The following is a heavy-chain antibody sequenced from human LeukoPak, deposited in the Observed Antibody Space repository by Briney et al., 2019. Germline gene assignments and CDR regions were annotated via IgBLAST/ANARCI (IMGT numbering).Heavy chain of an antibody. Sequence: PGGSLRLSCAASGFIFSSYGMHWVRQAPGKGLEWVAVMSYDGSNKCYVDSVKGRFTISRDNSKNTLYLQMDSLRAEDTAVYYCAKDLRPQIPYGESPRGTDPMGYWGQGALVTVSS. D-gene: IGHD4-17*01. CDR2: MSYDGSNK. V-gene: IGHV3-30*18. CDR3: AKDLRPQIPYGESPRGTDPMGY. CDR1: GFIFSSYG. J-gene: IGHJ4*02.